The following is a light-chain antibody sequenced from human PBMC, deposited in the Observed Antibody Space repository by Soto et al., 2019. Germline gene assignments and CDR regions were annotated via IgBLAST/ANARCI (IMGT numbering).Light chain of an antibody. CDR1: SSDVGGYNY. J-gene: IGLJ1*01. CDR2: DVN. Sequence: QSVLTQPASVSGSPGQSITISCTGTSSDVGGYNYVSWYQQLPGKAPKLMIYDVNNRPSGVSNRFSGSKSGSTASLTISGLQAEDEADYYCSSYTGSSTFVFGTGTKVTV. CDR3: SSYTGSSTFV. V-gene: IGLV2-14*01.